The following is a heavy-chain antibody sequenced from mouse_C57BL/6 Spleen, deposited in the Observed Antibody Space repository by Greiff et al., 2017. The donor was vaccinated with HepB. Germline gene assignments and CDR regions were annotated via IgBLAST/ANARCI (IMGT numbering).Heavy chain of an antibody. V-gene: IGHV14-4*01. D-gene: IGHD1-1*01. J-gene: IGHJ3*01. CDR3: TTRGYYGSSYSWFAY. CDR2: IDPENGDT. CDR1: GFNIKDDY. Sequence: VQLQQSGAELVRPGASVKLSCTASGFNIKDDYMHWVKQRPEQGLEWIGWIDPENGDTEYASKFQGKATITADTSSNTAYLQLSSLTSEDTAVYYCTTRGYYGSSYSWFAYWGQGTLVTVSA.